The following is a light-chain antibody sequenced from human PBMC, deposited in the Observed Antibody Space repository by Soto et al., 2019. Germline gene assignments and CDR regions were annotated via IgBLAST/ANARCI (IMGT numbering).Light chain of an antibody. CDR2: DNI. Sequence: QPVLTQPPSVSGAPGQRVTISCTGSSSNIGADFDVHWYQHLPGTAPKLLIYDNINRPSGVPDRFSGSKSGTSASLAITGLQAEDEADYYCQSYDSSLSAVVFGGGTKVTVL. V-gene: IGLV1-40*01. CDR3: QSYDSSLSAVV. CDR1: SSNIGADFD. J-gene: IGLJ2*01.